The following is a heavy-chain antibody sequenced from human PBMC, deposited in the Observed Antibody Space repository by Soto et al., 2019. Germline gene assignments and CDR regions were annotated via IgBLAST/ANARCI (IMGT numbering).Heavy chain of an antibody. D-gene: IGHD4-4*01. CDR3: AKDKAGFSNDYYYGIDV. V-gene: IGHV3-30*18. J-gene: IGHJ6*02. CDR1: GFTFSSYG. Sequence: HPGGSLRLSCAASGFTFSSYGMHWVRQAPGKGLEWVAVISYDGSNKYYADSVKGRFTISRDNSKNTLYLQMNSLRAEDTVVYFCAKDKAGFSNDYYYGIDVWGQGTTVTVSS. CDR2: ISYDGSNK.